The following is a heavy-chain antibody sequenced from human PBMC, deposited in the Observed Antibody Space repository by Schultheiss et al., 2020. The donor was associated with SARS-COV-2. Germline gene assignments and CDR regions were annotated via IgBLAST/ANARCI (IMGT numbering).Heavy chain of an antibody. D-gene: IGHD1-26*01. CDR2: INRDGDTT. CDR3: ASHYSGSLIGTLFDY. V-gene: IGHV3-74*01. CDR1: GFTFSTYY. J-gene: IGHJ4*02. Sequence: GESLKISCAASGFTFSTYYMLWVRQAPGKGLVWVSRINRDGDTTHYADSVKGRFTISRDNAKNSLYLQMNSLRAEDTAVYYCASHYSGSLIGTLFDYWGQGTLVTVSS.